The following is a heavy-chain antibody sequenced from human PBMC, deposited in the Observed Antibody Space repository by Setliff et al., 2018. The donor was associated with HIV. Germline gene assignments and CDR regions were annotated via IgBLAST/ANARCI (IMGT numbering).Heavy chain of an antibody. CDR1: GDSMIPHY. D-gene: IGHD6-19*01. Sequence: SQTLSLTCLVSGDSMIPHYWSWIRQPPGRGLEWIGYISNYGSPSYTPSLKSRVTISVDTPKNEFSLKLSSMTAADTAVYYCARGIAVAGPYFDYWGQGTLVTVSS. CDR3: ARGIAVAGPYFDY. V-gene: IGHV4-59*11. J-gene: IGHJ4*02. CDR2: ISNYGSP.